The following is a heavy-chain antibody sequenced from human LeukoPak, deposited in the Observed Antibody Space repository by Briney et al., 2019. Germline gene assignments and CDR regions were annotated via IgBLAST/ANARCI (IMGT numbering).Heavy chain of an antibody. V-gene: IGHV4-39*01. Sequence: SETLSLTCTVSGGSISSSSYYWGWIRQPPGKGLEWIGSIYYSGSTYYNPSLKSRVTISVDTSKNQFSLKLSSVTAADTAVYYCARLERQQLADYWGQGTLVTVSS. CDR2: IYYSGST. CDR1: GGSISSSSYY. J-gene: IGHJ4*02. D-gene: IGHD6-13*01. CDR3: ARLERQQLADY.